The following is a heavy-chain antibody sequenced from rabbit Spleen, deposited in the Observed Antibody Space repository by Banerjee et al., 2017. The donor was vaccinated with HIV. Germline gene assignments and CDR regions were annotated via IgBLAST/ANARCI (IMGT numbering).Heavy chain of an antibody. CDR1: GFSFSNKAV. D-gene: IGHD4-1*01. CDR2: INTITGKT. Sequence: QEQLVESGGGLVKPEGSLKLSCTGSGFSFSNKAVMCWVRQAPGKGLEWIACINTITGKTVYATWAKGRFTISRASSTTVFLQMTSLTAADTATYFCAIDLAGVIGWNFYLWGPGTLVTVS. V-gene: IGHV1S45*01. J-gene: IGHJ4*01. CDR3: AIDLAGVIGWNFYL.